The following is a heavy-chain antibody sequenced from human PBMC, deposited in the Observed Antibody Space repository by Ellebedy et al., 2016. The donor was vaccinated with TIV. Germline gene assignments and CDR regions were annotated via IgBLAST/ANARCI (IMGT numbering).Heavy chain of an antibody. V-gene: IGHV3-7*01. CDR3: AREGEYDSSGYSNY. Sequence: PGGSLRLSCAASGFTFSSYWMSWVSQAPGKGLEWVANIKQDGSEKYYVDSVKGRFTITRDNAKKSLYLQMNSLRAEDTAVYYCAREGEYDSSGYSNYWGQGTLVTVSS. CDR1: GFTFSSYW. D-gene: IGHD3-22*01. CDR2: IKQDGSEK. J-gene: IGHJ4*02.